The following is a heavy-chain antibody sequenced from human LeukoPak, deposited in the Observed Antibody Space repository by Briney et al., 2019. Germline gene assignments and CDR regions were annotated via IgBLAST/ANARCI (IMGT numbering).Heavy chain of an antibody. Sequence: PGGSLRLSCAASGFTVSSNYMIWVRQAPGKGLEWVSVIYSGGSTYYADSVKGRFTISRDNSKNTMYPQMNSLRAEDTAVYYCASSSWYYYYGMDVWGQGTTVTVSS. CDR1: GFTVSSNY. CDR2: IYSGGST. J-gene: IGHJ6*02. CDR3: ASSSWYYYYGMDV. D-gene: IGHD6-13*01. V-gene: IGHV3-66*01.